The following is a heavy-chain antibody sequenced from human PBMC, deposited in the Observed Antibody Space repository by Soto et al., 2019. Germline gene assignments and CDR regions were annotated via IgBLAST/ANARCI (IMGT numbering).Heavy chain of an antibody. CDR2: IYKSATT. CDR3: ARGRYCLTGKCFPNWFDS. D-gene: IGHD7-27*01. J-gene: IGHJ5*01. V-gene: IGHV4-30-4*01. CDR1: GDSISNLDYF. Sequence: SETLSLTCSVSGDSISNLDYFWAWIRQPPGQALEYIGYIYKSATTYYNPSFESRVAISVDTSKSQFSLNVTSVTAADTAVYFCARGRYCLTGKCFPNWFDSWGQGALVTVSS.